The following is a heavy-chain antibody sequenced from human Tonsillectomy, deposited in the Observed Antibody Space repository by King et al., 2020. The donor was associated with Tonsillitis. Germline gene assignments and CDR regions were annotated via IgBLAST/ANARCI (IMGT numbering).Heavy chain of an antibody. CDR2: ISYDGSNK. V-gene: IGHV3-30*04. CDR3: ARDGETYYYDSSGSPSLNWFDP. D-gene: IGHD3-22*01. Sequence: VQLVESGGGVVQPGRSLRLSCAASGFTFSSYAMHWVRQAPGKGLEWVAVISYDGSNKYYADSVKGRFTISRDNSKNTLYLQMNSLRAEDTAVYYCARDGETYYYDSSGSPSLNWFDPWGQGTLVTVSS. CDR1: GFTFSSYA. J-gene: IGHJ5*02.